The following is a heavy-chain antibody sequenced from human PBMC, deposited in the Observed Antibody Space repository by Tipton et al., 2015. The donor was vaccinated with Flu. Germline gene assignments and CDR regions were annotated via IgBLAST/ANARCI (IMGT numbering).Heavy chain of an antibody. V-gene: IGHV3-30-3*01. CDR1: GLTLSSYA. CDR2: ISYDGSNQ. D-gene: IGHD6-6*01. J-gene: IGHJ4*02. Sequence: SLRLSCAASGLTLSSYAMHWVRQAPGKGLEWVAVISYDGSNQYYADSVKGRFTIYRDNSGNTLYLHMTSLRGEDTAMYYCATDGSIAALVPFEYWGQGTLVTVSS. CDR3: ATDGSIAALVPFEY.